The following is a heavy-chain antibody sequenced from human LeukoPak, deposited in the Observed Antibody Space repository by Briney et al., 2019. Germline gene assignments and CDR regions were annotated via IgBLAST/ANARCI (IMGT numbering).Heavy chain of an antibody. Sequence: SVKVPCKASGGTFSRYAISWVRQAPGQGLEWMGGIIPIFGTANHAQKFQGRVTITADESTSTAYMELSSLRSEDTAVYYCARLPLTGYSRGYYYGMDVWGQGTTVTVSS. D-gene: IGHD3-9*01. CDR3: ARLPLTGYSRGYYYGMDV. CDR2: IIPIFGTA. V-gene: IGHV1-69*01. CDR1: GGTFSRYA. J-gene: IGHJ6*02.